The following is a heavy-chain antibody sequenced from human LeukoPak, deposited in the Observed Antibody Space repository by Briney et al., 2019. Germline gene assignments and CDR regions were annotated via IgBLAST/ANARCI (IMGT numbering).Heavy chain of an antibody. CDR2: IYPGDSDT. D-gene: IGHD4-17*01. CDR1: GYSFTSYW. V-gene: IGHV5-51*01. Sequence: GESLKISCKGSGYSFTSYWIGWVRQMPGKGLEWMEIIYPGDSDTRYSPSFQGQVTISADKSISTAYLQWSSLKASDTAMYYCARLLPFYGDPNWFDPWGQGTLVTVSS. J-gene: IGHJ5*02. CDR3: ARLLPFYGDPNWFDP.